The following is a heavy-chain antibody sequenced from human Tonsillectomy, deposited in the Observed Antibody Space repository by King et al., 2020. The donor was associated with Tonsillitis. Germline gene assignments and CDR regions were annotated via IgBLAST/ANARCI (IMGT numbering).Heavy chain of an antibody. J-gene: IGHJ6*02. D-gene: IGHD2-2*02. V-gene: IGHV1-18*01. CDR2: ISGYNEDT. CDR1: GYTFTAFG. Sequence: HVQLVQSGAEVKKPGASVKVSCRASGYTFTAFGISWVRQAPGQGLEWMGWISGYNEDTEYAQKFKGRVILTTDTSTSTAYMELRSLRSDDTAVYYCAREDTATLIGPYTYSGMDVWGQGTTVTVSS. CDR3: AREDTATLIGPYTYSGMDV.